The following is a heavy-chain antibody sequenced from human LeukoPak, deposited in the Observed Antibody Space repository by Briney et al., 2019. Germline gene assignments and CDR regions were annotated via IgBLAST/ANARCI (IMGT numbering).Heavy chain of an antibody. J-gene: IGHJ4*02. CDR2: ISAYNGNT. CDR1: GYTFTSYG. Sequence: GASVKVSCKASGYTFTSYGISWVRQAPGQGLEWMGWISAYNGNTNYAQKLQGRVTMTTDTSASTAYMELRSLRSDDTAVYYCARVGYCSGGSCYLTDYWGQGTLVTVSS. D-gene: IGHD2-15*01. V-gene: IGHV1-18*01. CDR3: ARVGYCSGGSCYLTDY.